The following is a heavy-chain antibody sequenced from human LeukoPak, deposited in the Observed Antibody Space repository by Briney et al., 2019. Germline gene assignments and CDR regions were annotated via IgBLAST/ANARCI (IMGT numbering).Heavy chain of an antibody. V-gene: IGHV3-66*02. CDR3: AKDSNYDY. D-gene: IGHD6-13*01. Sequence: GGSLRLSCAASGFPFDRYWMSWVRLAPGKGLEWVSVLYSGGPTYYADSVKGRFTISRDNSKNTVYLQMNSLRAEDTAVYYCAKDSNYDYWGQGTLVTVSS. CDR2: LYSGGPT. J-gene: IGHJ4*02. CDR1: GFPFDRYW.